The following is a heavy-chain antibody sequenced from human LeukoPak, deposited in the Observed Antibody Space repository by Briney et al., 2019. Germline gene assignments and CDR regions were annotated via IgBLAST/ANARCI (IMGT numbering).Heavy chain of an antibody. J-gene: IGHJ6*02. V-gene: IGHV4-59*01. Sequence: PSETLSLICTVSGGSISSYYWSWIRQPPGEGLEWSGYIYYSGSSNYNPSLKSRVTISVDTSKTQFSLKLSSVTAADTAVYYCARAGYLGYYYYYGMDVWGQGTTVTVSS. CDR3: ARAGYLGYYYYYGMDV. CDR1: GGSISSYY. CDR2: IYYSGSS. D-gene: IGHD7-27*01.